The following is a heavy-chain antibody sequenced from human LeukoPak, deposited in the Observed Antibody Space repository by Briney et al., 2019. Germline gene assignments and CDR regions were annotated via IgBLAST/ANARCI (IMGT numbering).Heavy chain of an antibody. D-gene: IGHD3-3*01. CDR3: AKDLLRAYDFWSGYSS. J-gene: IGHJ5*02. CDR1: GFTFSSYA. CDR2: ISGSGGST. Sequence: GGSLRLSCAASGFTFSSYAMSWVRQAPGKGLEWVSAISGSGGSTYYADSVKGRFTIFRDNSKNTLYLQMNSLRAEDTAVYYCAKDLLRAYDFWSGYSSWGQGTLVTVSS. V-gene: IGHV3-23*01.